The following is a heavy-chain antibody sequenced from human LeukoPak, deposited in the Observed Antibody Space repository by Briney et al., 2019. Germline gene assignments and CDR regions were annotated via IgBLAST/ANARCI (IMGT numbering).Heavy chain of an antibody. CDR1: GYTFTSYD. CDR2: MTPNTGNT. V-gene: IGHV1-8*01. Sequence: ASVKVSCKAFGYTFTSYDINWVRQATGQGLEWMGYMTPNTGNTGYAQKLQGRVTMTRDTSVSTAYMELSSLKAEDTAVYYCTRGDSWGQGTLVTVSS. J-gene: IGHJ4*02. CDR3: TRGDS.